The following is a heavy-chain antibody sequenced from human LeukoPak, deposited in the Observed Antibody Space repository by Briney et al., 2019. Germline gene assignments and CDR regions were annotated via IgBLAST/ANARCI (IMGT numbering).Heavy chain of an antibody. CDR2: ISSSSSYI. V-gene: IGHV3-21*01. Sequence: GGSLRLSCAASGFTFSSYSMNWVRQAPGKGLEWVSSISSSSSYIYYADSVKGRFTISRDNAKNSLYLQINSLRAEDTAVYYCARLGMPYDYWGQGTLVTVSS. CDR1: GFTFSSYS. CDR3: ARLGMPYDY. J-gene: IGHJ4*02. D-gene: IGHD2-2*01.